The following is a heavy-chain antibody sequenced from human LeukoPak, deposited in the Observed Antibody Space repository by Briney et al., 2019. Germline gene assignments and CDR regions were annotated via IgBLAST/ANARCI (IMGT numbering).Heavy chain of an antibody. CDR1: GFTFSDYY. D-gene: IGHD3-22*01. J-gene: IGHJ4*02. CDR2: ISSSGSTI. V-gene: IGHV3-11*01. Sequence: TGGSLRLSCAASGFTFSDYYMSWIRQAPGKGLEWVSYISSSGSTIYYADSVKGRFTISRDNAKNSLYLQMNSLRAEGTAVYYCAREPMGYYDSSGYRFDYWGQGTLVTVSS. CDR3: AREPMGYYDSSGYRFDY.